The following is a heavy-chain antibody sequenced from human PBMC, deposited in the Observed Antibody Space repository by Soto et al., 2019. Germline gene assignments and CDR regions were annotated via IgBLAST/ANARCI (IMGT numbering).Heavy chain of an antibody. D-gene: IGHD3-16*01. CDR2: IYFTGRT. V-gene: IGHV4-31*03. J-gene: IGHJ5*02. CDR1: GDSIRDGGYY. Sequence: PSETLSLTCTVSGDSIRDGGYYWAWIHQRPGKGLEGMGYIYFTGRTNYNPSLENRLTMSVDLSRRQLYLRLTSVTAADTALYFCAKDPSPKLIPAVTPGGIDPWGQGISVTVSS. CDR3: AKDPSPKLIPAVTPGGIDP.